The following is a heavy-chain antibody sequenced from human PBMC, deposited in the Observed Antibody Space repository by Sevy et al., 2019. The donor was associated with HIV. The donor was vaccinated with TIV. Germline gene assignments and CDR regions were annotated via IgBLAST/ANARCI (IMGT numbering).Heavy chain of an antibody. Sequence: GGSLRLSCAASGFTFSSYWMNWIRQAPGRGLGWGANLKQVGRGEYYLDSVKGGFTISRDNAKNSLYLEMNTLRAEDTAVYYCATSGGETWGQGTLVTVSS. CDR2: LKQVGRGE. CDR3: ATSGGET. CDR1: GFTFSSYW. D-gene: IGHD3-16*01. V-gene: IGHV3-7*01. J-gene: IGHJ5*02.